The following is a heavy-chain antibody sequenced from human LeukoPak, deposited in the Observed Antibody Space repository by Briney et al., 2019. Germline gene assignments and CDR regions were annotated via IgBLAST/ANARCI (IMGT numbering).Heavy chain of an antibody. J-gene: IGHJ4*02. CDR2: ISYDGTNK. Sequence: GGSLRLSCAASGFTFSNYAIHWVRQAPGRGLEWVAVISYDGTNKYYADSVEGRFTISRDNSKNTLYLQMNSLRAEDTAVYYCARDIEPIAVTGATADYWGQGTLVTVSS. CDR1: GFTFSNYA. V-gene: IGHV3-30*04. CDR3: ARDIEPIAVTGATADY. D-gene: IGHD6-19*01.